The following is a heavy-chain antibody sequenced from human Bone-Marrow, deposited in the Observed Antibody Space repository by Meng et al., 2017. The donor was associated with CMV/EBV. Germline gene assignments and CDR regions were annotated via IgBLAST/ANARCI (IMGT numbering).Heavy chain of an antibody. J-gene: IGHJ4*02. CDR2: ISYDGSNK. CDR1: GFTFSSYA. CDR3: AREGLLYSDPFDY. D-gene: IGHD3-3*01. Sequence: GESLKISCAASGFTFSSYAMHWVRQAPGKGLEWVAVISYDGSNKYYADSVKGRFTISRDNAKNTLYLQMNSLRAEDTAVYYCAREGLLYSDPFDYWGQGTLVTVSS. V-gene: IGHV3-30*04.